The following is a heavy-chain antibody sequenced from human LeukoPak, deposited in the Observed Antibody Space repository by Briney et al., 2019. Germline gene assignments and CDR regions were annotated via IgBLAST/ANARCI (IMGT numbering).Heavy chain of an antibody. CDR1: GYGFITYW. V-gene: IGHV5-51*01. D-gene: IGHD5-24*01. CDR3: ARRVGDGYNLFDY. CDR2: IYSRDSDT. J-gene: IGHJ4*02. Sequence: GEALRISCKGSGYGFITYWIGWGRQRPGKGGGWMGIIYSRDSDTRYSPSFQGQVTFSADKSISTAYLQWSSLKASDTAIYYCARRVGDGYNLFDYWGQGTLVTVSS.